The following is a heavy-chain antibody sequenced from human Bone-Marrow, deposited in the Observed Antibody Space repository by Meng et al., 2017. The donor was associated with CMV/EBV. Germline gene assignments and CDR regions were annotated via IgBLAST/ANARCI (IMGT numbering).Heavy chain of an antibody. CDR1: FTFSSYG. V-gene: IGHV3-33*01. J-gene: IGHJ3*02. CDR2: IWYDGSNK. D-gene: IGHD4-17*01. CDR3: AREGRFPSEVTTDAFDI. Sequence: FTFSSYGMHWVRQAPGKGLEWVAVIWYDGSNKYYADSVKGRFTISRDNSKNTLYLQMNSLRAEDTAVYYCAREGRFPSEVTTDAFDIWGQGTMVTVSS.